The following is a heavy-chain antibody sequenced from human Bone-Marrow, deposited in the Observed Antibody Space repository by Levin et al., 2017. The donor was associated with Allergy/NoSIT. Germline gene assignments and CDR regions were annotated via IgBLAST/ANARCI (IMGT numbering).Heavy chain of an antibody. CDR3: ARSRGGVALDL. CDR2: IYHSGSG. CDR1: GGSVKSDRSY. J-gene: IGHJ2*01. Sequence: LSQTLSLTCTVSGGSVKSDRSYWSWIRQPPGKGLDWIGYIYHSGSGNHNPSLKSRVAMSVDTSKNQFSLKLSSVTAADTAVYYCARSRGGVALDLWGRGTLVTVSS. V-gene: IGHV4-61*01. D-gene: IGHD3-3*01.